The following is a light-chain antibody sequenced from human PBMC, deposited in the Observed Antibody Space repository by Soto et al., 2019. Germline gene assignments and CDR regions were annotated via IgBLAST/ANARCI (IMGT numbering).Light chain of an antibody. CDR3: QQYGSSWT. CDR2: DAS. Sequence: EIVLTQSPGTLSLSPGERATLSCRASQSVSSSSLAWYQQKRGQAPRLLIHDASSRATGIPDRLSGSGSGTDFTLTTSRLEPEDFAVYYCQQYGSSWTVGQGTKVDTK. V-gene: IGKV3-20*01. CDR1: QSVSSSS. J-gene: IGKJ1*01.